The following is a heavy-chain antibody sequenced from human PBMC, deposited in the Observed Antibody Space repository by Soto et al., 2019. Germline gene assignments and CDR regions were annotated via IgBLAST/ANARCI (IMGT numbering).Heavy chain of an antibody. D-gene: IGHD2-15*01. J-gene: IGHJ6*02. CDR3: QKALCSGGSCLYYYYGMDV. Sequence: PVGSLRLSCAASGFTFDDYTMHWVRQAPGKGLEWVSLISWDGGSTYYADSVKGRFTISRDKRKNSLYLQMNSLKTEDTAFYYCQKALCSGGSCLYYYYGMDVWGQGTRFTFSS. V-gene: IGHV3-43*01. CDR1: GFTFDDYT. CDR2: ISWDGGST.